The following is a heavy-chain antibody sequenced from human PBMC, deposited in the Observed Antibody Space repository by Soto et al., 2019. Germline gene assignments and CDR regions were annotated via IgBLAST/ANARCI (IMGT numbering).Heavy chain of an antibody. D-gene: IGHD6-13*01. CDR2: IYHSGST. Sequence: PSETLSLTCADSGGSISSSNWWSWVRQPPGKGLEWIGEIYHSGSTNYNPSVKSRITILVDKSKKQLSLKLNSVTAADTAVYYCARSPSSSWYGGGAFEVWGQGTMVTVSS. CDR1: GGSISSSNW. V-gene: IGHV4-4*02. CDR3: ARSPSSSWYGGGAFEV. J-gene: IGHJ3*01.